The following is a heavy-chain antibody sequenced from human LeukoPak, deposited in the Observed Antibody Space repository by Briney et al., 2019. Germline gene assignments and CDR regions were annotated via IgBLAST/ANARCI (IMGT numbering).Heavy chain of an antibody. D-gene: IGHD6-19*01. CDR1: GFTFSSYA. V-gene: IGHV3-23*01. J-gene: IGHJ5*02. Sequence: PGGSLRLSCAASGFTFSSYAMSWVRQAPGKGLEWVSAISGSGGSTYYADSVKGRFTISRDNSKNTLYLQMNSLRAEDTAVYYCTKVPEHSSGWYRVGNWFDPWGQGTLVTVSS. CDR3: TKVPEHSSGWYRVGNWFDP. CDR2: ISGSGGST.